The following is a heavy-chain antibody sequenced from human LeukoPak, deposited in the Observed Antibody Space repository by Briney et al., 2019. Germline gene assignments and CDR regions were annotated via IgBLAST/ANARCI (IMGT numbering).Heavy chain of an antibody. CDR1: GYTFTSYG. J-gene: IGHJ4*02. CDR2: ISAYNGNT. V-gene: IGHV1-18*01. Sequence: VASVKVSCKASGYTFTSYGISWVRQAPGQGLEWMGWISAYNGNTNYAQKLQGRVTMTTDTSTSTAYMELRSLRSDDTAVYYCARGTYYYDSNGYSRNDYWGQGTLVTVSS. CDR3: ARGTYYYDSNGYSRNDY. D-gene: IGHD3-22*01.